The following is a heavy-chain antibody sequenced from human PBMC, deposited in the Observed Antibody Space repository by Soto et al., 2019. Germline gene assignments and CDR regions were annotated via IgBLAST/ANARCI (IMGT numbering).Heavy chain of an antibody. V-gene: IGHV3-15*01. D-gene: IGHD3-3*01. CDR1: GFTFSNAW. CDR2: IKSKTDGGTT. CDR3: TTDPPPIFGVVIASDY. Sequence: GGSLRLSCAASGFTFSNAWMSWVRQAPGKGLEWVGRIKSKTDGGTTDYAAPVKGRFTISRDDSKNTLYLQMNSLKTEDTAVYYCTTDPPPIFGVVIASDYWGQGTLVTVSS. J-gene: IGHJ4*02.